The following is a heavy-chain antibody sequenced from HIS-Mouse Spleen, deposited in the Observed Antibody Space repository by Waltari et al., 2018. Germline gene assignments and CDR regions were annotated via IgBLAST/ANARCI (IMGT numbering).Heavy chain of an antibody. CDR1: GGSISSSSYY. V-gene: IGHV4-39*07. D-gene: IGHD6-13*01. Sequence: QLQLQESGPGLVKPSETLSLTCTVSGGSISSSSYYWGWIRQPPGKGLEGIGSSYYRGRTYCNPSLKSRVTISVDTSKNQFSLKLSSVTAADTAVYYCAREIPYSSSWYDWYFDLWGRGTLVTVSS. J-gene: IGHJ2*01. CDR2: SYYRGRT. CDR3: AREIPYSSSWYDWYFDL.